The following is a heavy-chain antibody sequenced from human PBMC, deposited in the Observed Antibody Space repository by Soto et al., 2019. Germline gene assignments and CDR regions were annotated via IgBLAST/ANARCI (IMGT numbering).Heavy chain of an antibody. J-gene: IGHJ4*02. D-gene: IGHD6-19*01. Sequence: PSETLSLTCAVSGLSVSSTNWWSWVRQTTGKGLEWIGEVFHPGIAKYNPSLESRVTMSMDASRNQLSLEIRSMTAADTAVYYCARVSSEWLEFDYWGQGTLVTVSS. CDR3: ARVSSEWLEFDY. CDR2: VFHPGIA. V-gene: IGHV4-4*02. CDR1: GLSVSSTNW.